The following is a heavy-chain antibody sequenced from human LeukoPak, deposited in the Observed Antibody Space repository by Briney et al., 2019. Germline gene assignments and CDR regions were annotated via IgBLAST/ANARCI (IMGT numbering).Heavy chain of an antibody. CDR3: ARRTTVTPNFDY. D-gene: IGHD4-17*01. J-gene: IGHJ4*02. CDR2: IYHSGST. Sequence: PSETLSLTCAVSGGSIRSTNWWSWVRQPPGKGLEWIGYIYHSGSTYYNPSLKSRVTISVDTSKNQFSLKLSSVTAADTAVYYCARRTTVTPNFDYWGQGTLVTVSS. V-gene: IGHV4-4*02. CDR1: GGSIRSTNW.